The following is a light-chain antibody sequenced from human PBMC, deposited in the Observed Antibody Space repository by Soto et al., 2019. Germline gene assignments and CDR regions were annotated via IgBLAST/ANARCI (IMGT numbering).Light chain of an antibody. Sequence: QSALTQPASVSGSPGQSITISCTGTSSDVGGYNYVSWYQQHPGKAPKLMIYDVSNRPSGVSNRFSGSKSGNTASLTISGLLAEDEADYYCSSYTSSSIPVVFGGGTKLTVL. CDR1: SSDVGGYNY. V-gene: IGLV2-14*01. J-gene: IGLJ2*01. CDR2: DVS. CDR3: SSYTSSSIPVV.